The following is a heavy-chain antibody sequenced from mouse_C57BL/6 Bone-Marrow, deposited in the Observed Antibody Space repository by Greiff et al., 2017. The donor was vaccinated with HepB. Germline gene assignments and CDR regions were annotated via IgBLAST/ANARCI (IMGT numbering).Heavy chain of an antibody. J-gene: IGHJ4*01. CDR3: TVVAYYYAMDY. Sequence: VQLVESGAELVRPGASVTLSCKASGYTFTDYEMHWVKQTPVHGLEWIGAIDPETGGTAYNQKFKGKAILTADKSSSTAYMELRSLTSEDAAVYYCTVVAYYYAMDYWGQGTSVTVSS. CDR1: GYTFTDYE. CDR2: IDPETGGT. V-gene: IGHV1-15*01. D-gene: IGHD1-1*01.